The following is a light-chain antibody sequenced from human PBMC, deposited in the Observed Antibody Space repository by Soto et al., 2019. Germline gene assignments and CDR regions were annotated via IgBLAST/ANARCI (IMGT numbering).Light chain of an antibody. CDR3: QQYRTYS. CDR2: HAS. V-gene: IGKV1-5*01. Sequence: IQLTQSPTTLPASVGDRVTLTCRASESISNWLAWYQQRPGTAPKLLIYHASILETAVPSRFSSNGSGTEFTLTISSLQPGDFATYYCQQYRTYSFGQGTKVDIK. J-gene: IGKJ1*01. CDR1: ESISNW.